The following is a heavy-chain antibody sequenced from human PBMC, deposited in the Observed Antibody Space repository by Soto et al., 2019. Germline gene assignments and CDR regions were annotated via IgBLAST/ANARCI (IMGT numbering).Heavy chain of an antibody. J-gene: IGHJ4*02. D-gene: IGHD6-13*01. CDR1: GFTFRNAW. Sequence: EVQLVESGGGLVKPGGSLRFSCAASGFTFRNAWMIWVRQAPGKGLEWVGRIKSKTHSGTTDYAAPVKGRFTISRDDSRNTVYLQMNSLKTEDTAVYYCTARQLYASTWFDPDYWGKGTLVTVSS. CDR3: TARQLYASTWFDPDY. V-gene: IGHV3-15*01. CDR2: IKSKTHSGTT.